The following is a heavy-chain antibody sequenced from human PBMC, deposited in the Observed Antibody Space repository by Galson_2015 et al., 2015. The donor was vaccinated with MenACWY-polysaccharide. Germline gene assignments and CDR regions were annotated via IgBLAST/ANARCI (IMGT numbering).Heavy chain of an antibody. CDR3: ARPKPGYCSSTSCPPVRFDP. Sequence: DTLSLTCTVSGGSISSSSYYWGWIRQPPGKGLEWIGSIYYSGSTYYNPSLKSRVTISVDTSKNQFSLKLSSVTAADTAVYYCARPKPGYCSSTSCPPVRFDPWGQGTLVTVSS. CDR1: GGSISSSSYY. J-gene: IGHJ5*02. CDR2: IYYSGST. V-gene: IGHV4-39*01. D-gene: IGHD2-2*01.